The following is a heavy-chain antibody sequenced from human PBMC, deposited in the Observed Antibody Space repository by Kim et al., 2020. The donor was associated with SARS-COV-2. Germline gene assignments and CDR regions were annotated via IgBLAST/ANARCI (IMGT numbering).Heavy chain of an antibody. J-gene: IGHJ6*02. CDR1: GYTFTSYY. CDR2: INPSGGST. CDR3: ARSRTWELLRNYYYYYGMDV. D-gene: IGHD1-26*01. V-gene: IGHV1-46*01. Sequence: ASVKVSCKASGYTFTSYYMHWVRQAPGQGLEWMGIINPSGGSTSYAQKFQGRVTMTRDTSTSTVYMELSSLRSEDTAVYYCARSRTWELLRNYYYYYGMDVWGQGTTVTVSS.